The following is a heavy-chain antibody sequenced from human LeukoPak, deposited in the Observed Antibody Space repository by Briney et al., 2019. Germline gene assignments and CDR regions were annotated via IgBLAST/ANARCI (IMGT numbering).Heavy chain of an antibody. J-gene: IGHJ4*02. D-gene: IGHD6-13*01. V-gene: IGHV3-7*01. CDR3: ARDAPPRYYSSSLPDY. CDR1: GFTFSSYW. CDR2: IKQDGSEK. Sequence: PGGSLRLSCAASGFTFSSYWMSWVRQAPGKGLEWVANIKQDGSEKYYVDSVKGRFTISRDNAKNSLYLQMNSLRAEDTAVYYCARDAPPRYYSSSLPDYWGQGTLVTVSS.